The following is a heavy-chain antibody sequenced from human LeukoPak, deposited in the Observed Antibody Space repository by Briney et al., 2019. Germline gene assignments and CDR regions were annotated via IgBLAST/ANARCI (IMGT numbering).Heavy chain of an antibody. D-gene: IGHD1-26*01. CDR1: GGSLNNYY. CDR2: MYTTGSS. CDR3: ARGQTVGATALDY. Sequence: PSETLSLTCTGSGGSLNNYYWSWIRQPAGKGLEFIGRMYTTGSSTYNPSLESRVTLSLDTSKNQFSLKLTSVTAADKAVYYCARGQTVGATALDYWGRGTLITVSS. V-gene: IGHV4-4*07. J-gene: IGHJ4*02.